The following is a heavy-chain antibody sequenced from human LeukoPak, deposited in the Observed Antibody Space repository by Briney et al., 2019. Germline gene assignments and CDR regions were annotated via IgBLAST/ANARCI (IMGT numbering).Heavy chain of an antibody. V-gene: IGHV3-7*01. Sequence: PGGSLRLSCAASGFTFSNYWLSWVRQAPGKGLEWVANMKQDGSEKHYVDSVKGRFTISRDNAKNLLYLQMNSLRAEDTAVYYCARPLGYSSGWAFDYWGQGTLVTVSS. CDR2: MKQDGSEK. D-gene: IGHD6-19*01. CDR3: ARPLGYSSGWAFDY. CDR1: GFTFSNYW. J-gene: IGHJ4*02.